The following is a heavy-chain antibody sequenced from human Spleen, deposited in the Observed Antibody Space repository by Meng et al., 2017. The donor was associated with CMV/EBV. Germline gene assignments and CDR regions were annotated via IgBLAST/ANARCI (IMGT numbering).Heavy chain of an antibody. Sequence: GESLKISCVASGFTFSSYWMSWVRQAPGKGLEWVANIKQDGSEKYYVDSVKGRFTISRDNAKNSLYLQMNSLRAEDTAVYYCAKDGTYSSSCFDYWGQGTLVTVSS. D-gene: IGHD6-13*01. J-gene: IGHJ4*02. V-gene: IGHV3-7*01. CDR1: GFTFSSYW. CDR3: AKDGTYSSSCFDY. CDR2: IKQDGSEK.